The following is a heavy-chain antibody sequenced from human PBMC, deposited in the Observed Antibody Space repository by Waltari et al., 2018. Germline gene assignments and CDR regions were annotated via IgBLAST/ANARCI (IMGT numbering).Heavy chain of an antibody. Sequence: EEQRVESGGGLAQPGESLGLPCAASGFTFSRSWMDWVRQAPGRGLGWGQRISRDVSRPIHDDCVKGRFTTSRAKAKNPLDVQMNRVRAEDTAVDYCARAATKWYSSADRGRPYYYGMDVWGQGTTVTVSS. V-gene: IGHV3-74*01. CDR3: ARAATKWYSSADRGRPYYYGMDV. J-gene: IGHJ6*02. CDR1: GFTFSRSW. CDR2: ISRDVSRP. D-gene: IGHD6-19*01.